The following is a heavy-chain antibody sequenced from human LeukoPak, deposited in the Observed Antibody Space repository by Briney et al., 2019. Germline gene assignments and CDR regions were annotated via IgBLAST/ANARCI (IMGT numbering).Heavy chain of an antibody. CDR3: ARGLAKDIVVVVAAFWFDP. CDR1: GYTFTSYD. Sequence: ASVKVSCKASGYTFTSYDINWVRQATGQGLEWMGWMNPNSGNTGYAQKFQGRVIMTRNTSISTAYMELSSLRSEDTAVYYCARGLAKDIVVVVAAFWFDPWGQGTLVTVSS. CDR2: MNPNSGNT. D-gene: IGHD2-15*01. J-gene: IGHJ5*02. V-gene: IGHV1-8*01.